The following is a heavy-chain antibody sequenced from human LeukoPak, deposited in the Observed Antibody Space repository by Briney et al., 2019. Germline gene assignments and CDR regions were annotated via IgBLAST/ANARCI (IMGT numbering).Heavy chain of an antibody. Sequence: GGSLRLSCAASGFTFSSYAMSWFRQAPGKGLEWVSAISGSGGSTYYADSVKGRFTISRDNSKNTLYLQMNSLRAEDTAVYYCAKGGDYDILTGYYGPFDYWGQGTLVTVSS. V-gene: IGHV3-23*01. J-gene: IGHJ4*02. D-gene: IGHD3-9*01. CDR3: AKGGDYDILTGYYGPFDY. CDR2: ISGSGGST. CDR1: GFTFSSYA.